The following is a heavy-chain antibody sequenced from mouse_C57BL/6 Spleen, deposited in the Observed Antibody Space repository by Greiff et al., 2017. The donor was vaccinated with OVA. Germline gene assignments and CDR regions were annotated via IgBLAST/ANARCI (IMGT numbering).Heavy chain of an antibody. Sequence: ESGPGLVKPSQSLSLTCSVTGYSITSGYYWNWIRQFPGNKLEWMGYISYDGSNNYNPSLKNRISITRDTSKNQFFLKLNSVTTEDTATYYCARGGGYQWYFDVWGTGTTVTVSS. J-gene: IGHJ1*03. V-gene: IGHV3-6*01. D-gene: IGHD1-1*02. CDR1: GYSITSGYY. CDR2: ISYDGSN. CDR3: ARGGGYQWYFDV.